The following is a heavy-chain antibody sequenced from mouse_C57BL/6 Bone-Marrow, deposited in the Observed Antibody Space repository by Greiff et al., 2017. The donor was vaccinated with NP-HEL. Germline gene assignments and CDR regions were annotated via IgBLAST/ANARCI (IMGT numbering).Heavy chain of an antibody. CDR2: ISDGGSYT. CDR1: GFTFSSHA. J-gene: IGHJ4*01. Sequence: EGMLVESGGGLVKPGGSLKLSCAASGFTFSSHAMSWVRQTPEKRLEWVATISDGGSYTYYPDNVKGRFTISRDNAKNNLYLQMSHLKSEDTAMYYCARDYYYGSSYYAMDYWGQGTSVTVSS. V-gene: IGHV5-4*03. D-gene: IGHD1-1*01. CDR3: ARDYYYGSSYYAMDY.